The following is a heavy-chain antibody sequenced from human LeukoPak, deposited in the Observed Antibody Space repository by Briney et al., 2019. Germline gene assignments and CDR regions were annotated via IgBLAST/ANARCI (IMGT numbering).Heavy chain of an antibody. V-gene: IGHV4-34*01. D-gene: IGHD3-10*01. CDR2: INHSGST. Sequence: PSETLSLTCAVYGGSFSGYYWSWIRQPPGKGLEWIGEINHSGSTNYNPSLKSRVTISVDTSKNQFSLKLSSVTAADTAVYYRARALLWFGELSNWFDPWGQGTLVTVSS. J-gene: IGHJ5*02. CDR1: GGSFSGYY. CDR3: ARALLWFGELSNWFDP.